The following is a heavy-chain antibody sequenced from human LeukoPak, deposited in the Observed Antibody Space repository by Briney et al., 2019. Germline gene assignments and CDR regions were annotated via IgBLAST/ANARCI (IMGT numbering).Heavy chain of an antibody. CDR3: ARVGRESDYPDYYYYMDV. CDR2: IIPIFGTA. Sequence: SVKVSCKASGGTFSSYAISWVRQAPGQGLEWMGGIIPIFGTANYAQKLQGRVTITADESTSTAYMELSSLRSEDTAVYYCARVGRESDYPDYYYYMDVWGKGTTVTISS. V-gene: IGHV1-69*01. D-gene: IGHD4-17*01. CDR1: GGTFSSYA. J-gene: IGHJ6*03.